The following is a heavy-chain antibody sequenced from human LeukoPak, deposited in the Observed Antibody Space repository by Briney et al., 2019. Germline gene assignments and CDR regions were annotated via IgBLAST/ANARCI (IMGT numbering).Heavy chain of an antibody. CDR3: ARDLGGSYYWFDP. V-gene: IGHV4-59*01. J-gene: IGHJ5*02. CDR1: GGSISSYY. CDR2: IYYSGST. Sequence: PSETLSLTCTVSGGSISSYYWSWIRQPPGKGLEWIGYIYYSGSTNYNPSLKSRVTISVDTSKNQFSLKLSSVTAADTAVHYCARDLGGSYYWFDPWGQGTLVTVSS. D-gene: IGHD1-26*01.